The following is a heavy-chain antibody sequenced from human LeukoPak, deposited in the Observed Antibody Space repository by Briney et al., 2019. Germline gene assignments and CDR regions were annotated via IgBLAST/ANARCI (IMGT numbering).Heavy chain of an antibody. V-gene: IGHV3-30*04. CDR1: GFTFGNYA. D-gene: IGHD2-2*01. CDR2: IAHDETNR. CDR3: ARDLTPGAPDYFDS. Sequence: PGGSLRLSCATSGFTFGNYAMPWVRQAPGKGLEWVAVIAHDETNRFYADSVRGRFTISRDNSMNTLYLRMDSLRPEDTAVYFCARDLTPGAPDYFDSWGQGTLVTVSS. J-gene: IGHJ4*02.